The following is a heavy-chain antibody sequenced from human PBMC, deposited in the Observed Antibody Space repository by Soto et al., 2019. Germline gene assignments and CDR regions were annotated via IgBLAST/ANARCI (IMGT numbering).Heavy chain of an antibody. CDR3: AKSDYHFPFFDY. J-gene: IGHJ4*02. CDR2: ISYDGSNK. V-gene: IGHV3-30*18. Sequence: QVQVVESGGGVVQPGRSLRLSCAASGFTFSNYGMHWVRQAPGKGLEWVAVISYDGSNKEYGDSVKGRFTTSRDNSKNTVYLQMNSLRAEDTAVYYCAKSDYHFPFFDYWGQGTLVTVSS. D-gene: IGHD3-3*01. CDR1: GFTFSNYG.